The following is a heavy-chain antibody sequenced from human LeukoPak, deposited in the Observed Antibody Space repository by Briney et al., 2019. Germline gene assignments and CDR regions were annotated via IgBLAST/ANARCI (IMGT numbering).Heavy chain of an antibody. J-gene: IGHJ2*01. D-gene: IGHD4-23*01. V-gene: IGHV3-33*06. CDR2: IWFDGSEK. CDR3: AKVGEFETFSGNPDWYSEL. Sequence: PGRSLRLSCAASGFNFNNYGIHWVRQAPGKGLEWVAVIWFDGSEKFYVDSVQGRFTISRDNSNSTVYLQMSSLRAEDTAIYYRAKVGEFETFSGNPDWYSELWGRGTLVTVSS. CDR1: GFNFNNYG.